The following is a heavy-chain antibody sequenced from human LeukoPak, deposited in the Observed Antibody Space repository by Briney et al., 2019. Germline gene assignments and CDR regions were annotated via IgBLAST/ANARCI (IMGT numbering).Heavy chain of an antibody. CDR2: ISSSSSTI. CDR3: ARDGLAAATLHWCFDL. J-gene: IGHJ2*01. V-gene: IGHV3-48*01. Sequence: GGSLRLSCAASGFTFSSYSMNWVRQAPGKGLEWVSYISSSSSTIYYADSVKGRFTISRDNAKNSLYLQMNSLRAEDTAVYYCARDGLAAATLHWCFDLWGRGTLVTVSS. CDR1: GFTFSSYS. D-gene: IGHD2-15*01.